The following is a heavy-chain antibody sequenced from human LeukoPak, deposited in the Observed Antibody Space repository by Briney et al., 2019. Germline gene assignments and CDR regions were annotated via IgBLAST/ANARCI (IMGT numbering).Heavy chain of an antibody. D-gene: IGHD5-24*01. CDR3: ARARWLRLFDY. J-gene: IGHJ4*02. CDR2: INHSGST. CDR1: DYSISISYY. Sequence: SETLSLTCTVSDYSISISYYWSWIRQPPGKGLEWIGEINHSGSTNYNPSLKSRVTISVDTSKNQFSLKLSSVTAADTAVYYCARARWLRLFDYWGQGTLVTVSS. V-gene: IGHV4-34*01.